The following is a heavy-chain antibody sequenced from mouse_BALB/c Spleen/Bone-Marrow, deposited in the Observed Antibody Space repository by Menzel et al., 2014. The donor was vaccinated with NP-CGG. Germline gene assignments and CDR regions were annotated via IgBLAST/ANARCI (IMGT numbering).Heavy chain of an antibody. CDR3: ARCLTWTSAMDY. Sequence: VQLQQSGAELVRPGTSVKVSCKASGYAFTNYLIEWVKQRPGQGLEWIGVINPGSGGTNYNEKFKAKATLTADKSSSTAYMQLSSLTSDDSAVYFCARCLTWTSAMDYWGQGTSVTVSS. J-gene: IGHJ4*01. V-gene: IGHV1-54*01. CDR2: INPGSGGT. CDR1: GYAFTNYL.